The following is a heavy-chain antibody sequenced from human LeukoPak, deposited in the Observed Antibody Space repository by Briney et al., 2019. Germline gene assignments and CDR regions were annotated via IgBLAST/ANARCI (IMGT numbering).Heavy chain of an antibody. V-gene: IGHV4-31*03. J-gene: IGHJ5*02. CDR1: GGSISSGGYY. CDR3: ASYYYDSSGYYGWFDP. D-gene: IGHD3-22*01. CDR2: IYYSGST. Sequence: SETLSLTCTVSGGSISSGGYYWSWIRQHPGKGLEWIGYIYYSGSTYYNPSLKSRVTISVDTSKNQFSLKLSSVTAADTAAYYCASYYYDSSGYYGWFDPWGQGTLVTVSS.